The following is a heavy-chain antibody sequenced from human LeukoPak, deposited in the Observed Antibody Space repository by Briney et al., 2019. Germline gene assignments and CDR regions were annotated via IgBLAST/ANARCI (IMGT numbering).Heavy chain of an antibody. CDR1: GLSYSDSY. Sequence: GGSLRLSCAASGLSYSDSYMTWIRQAPGKGLEWVSYISSSGSYTNYADSVQGRFTVSRDNAKNSLFLHLPSLRAEDTAVYYCARTVGRGPGGHSDYWGQGTLVIVSS. D-gene: IGHD3-10*01. V-gene: IGHV3-11*03. CDR2: ISSSGSYT. CDR3: ARTVGRGPGGHSDY. J-gene: IGHJ4*02.